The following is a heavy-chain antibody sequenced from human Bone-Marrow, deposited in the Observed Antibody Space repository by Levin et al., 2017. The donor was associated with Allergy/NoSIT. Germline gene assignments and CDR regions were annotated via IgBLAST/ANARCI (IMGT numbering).Heavy chain of an antibody. V-gene: IGHV4-59*01. D-gene: IGHD1-20*01. CDR2: MSYRGNT. J-gene: IGHJ4*02. Sequence: SQTLSLTCTVSCGSISSYFWSWLRQPPGKGLEWIGYMSYRGNTKYNPSLKSRVTISGDTPKNQFFLKLNSVTAADTAVYYCARQDNWFFDFWGQGALVTVAS. CDR3: ARQDNWFFDF. CDR1: CGSISSYF.